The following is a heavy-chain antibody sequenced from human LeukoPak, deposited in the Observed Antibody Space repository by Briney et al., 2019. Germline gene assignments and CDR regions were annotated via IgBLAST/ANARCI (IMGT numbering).Heavy chain of an antibody. CDR1: GGSISSYY. J-gene: IGHJ5*02. V-gene: IGHV4-39*07. CDR2: IYHSGST. D-gene: IGHD2-15*01. CDR3: ARISESVMEVAAVADNWFDP. Sequence: SETLSLTCTVSGGSISSYYWSWIRQPPGKGLEWIGSIYHSGSTYYNSSLKSRVTISVDTSKNQFSLNLRSVTAADTAVYFCARISESVMEVAAVADNWFDPWGQGTLVTVSS.